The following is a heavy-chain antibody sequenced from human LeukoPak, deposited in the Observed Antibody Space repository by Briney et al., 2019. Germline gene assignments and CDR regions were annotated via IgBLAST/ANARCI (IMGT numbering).Heavy chain of an antibody. V-gene: IGHV3-23*01. D-gene: IGHD3-10*01. J-gene: IGHJ4*02. CDR3: AKETFYYGSGSFMGY. Sequence: GGALRLSCAASGFTFSSYAMSWVRQAPGKGLEWVSGISGSGGNTYYEDSVKGRFTLSRDNSKNTLYLQMNSLRAEDTAVYYCAKETFYYGSGSFMGYWGQGTLVTVTS. CDR2: ISGSGGNT. CDR1: GFTFSSYA.